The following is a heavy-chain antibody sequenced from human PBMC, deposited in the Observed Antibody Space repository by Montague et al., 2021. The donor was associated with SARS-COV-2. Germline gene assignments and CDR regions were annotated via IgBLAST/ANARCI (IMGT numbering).Heavy chain of an antibody. J-gene: IGHJ5*02. CDR1: GGSISSGSYY. V-gene: IGHV4-61*02. D-gene: IGHD3-9*01. CDR3: ARGRQYYDILTGYRNWFDP. Sequence: TLSLTSTVSGGSISSGSYYWSWIRQPAGKGLEWIGRIDTSGSTNYXRSLKSRVTISVDTSKNQFSLKLSSVTAADTAVYYCARGRQYYDILTGYRNWFDPWGQGTLVTVSS. CDR2: IDTSGST.